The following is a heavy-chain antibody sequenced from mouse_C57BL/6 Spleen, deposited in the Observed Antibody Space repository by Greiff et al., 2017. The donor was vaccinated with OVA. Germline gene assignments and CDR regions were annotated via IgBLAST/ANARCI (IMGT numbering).Heavy chain of an antibody. Sequence: QVQLQQSGAELVKPGASVKISCKASGYAFSSYWMNWVKQRPGKGLAWIGQIYPGDGDTNYNGKFKGKATLTADKSSSTAYMQLSSLTSEDSAVYFCAREATLRYFDVWGTGTTVTVSS. CDR2: IYPGDGDT. D-gene: IGHD6-1*01. CDR1: GYAFSSYW. CDR3: AREATLRYFDV. V-gene: IGHV1-80*01. J-gene: IGHJ1*03.